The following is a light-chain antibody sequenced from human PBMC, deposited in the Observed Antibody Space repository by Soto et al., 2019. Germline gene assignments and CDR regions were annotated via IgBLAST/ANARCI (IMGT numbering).Light chain of an antibody. V-gene: IGLV2-14*01. CDR3: SSYTSSSTPV. Sequence: QSVLTQPASVSGSPGQSITISCTGTSSDVGGYNYVSWYQQHPGKAPKLTIYDVSNRPSGVSNRFSGSKSGNTAPLTISGLQAEDEADYYCSSYTSSSTPVFGTGTKVT. CDR2: DVS. CDR1: SSDVGGYNY. J-gene: IGLJ1*01.